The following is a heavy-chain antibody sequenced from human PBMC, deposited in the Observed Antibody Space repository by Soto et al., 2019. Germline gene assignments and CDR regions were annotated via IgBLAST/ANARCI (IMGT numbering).Heavy chain of an antibody. CDR1: GFTFSSYA. V-gene: IGHV3-30-3*01. Sequence: PGGSLRLSCAASGFTFSSYAMHWVRQAPGKGLEWVAVISYDGSNKYYADSVKGRFTISRDNAKNILYLQMNSLTAEDTAVYYCARPRYDGSGTPFDHWGQGSLVTVSS. CDR3: ARPRYDGSGTPFDH. J-gene: IGHJ4*02. CDR2: ISYDGSNK. D-gene: IGHD3-22*01.